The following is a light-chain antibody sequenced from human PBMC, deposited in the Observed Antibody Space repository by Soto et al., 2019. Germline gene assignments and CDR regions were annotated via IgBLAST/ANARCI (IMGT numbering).Light chain of an antibody. CDR1: QAISNW. Sequence: DIQMTQSPSSVSASVGDSVTITCRASQAISNWLAWYQQKPGKAPKLLIYASSNFHSGVPSRFSGSGSGTEFTLTIRSLQPEDSATYYCQQANSFPFTFGPGTKVDIK. CDR3: QQANSFPFT. CDR2: ASS. V-gene: IGKV1-12*01. J-gene: IGKJ3*01.